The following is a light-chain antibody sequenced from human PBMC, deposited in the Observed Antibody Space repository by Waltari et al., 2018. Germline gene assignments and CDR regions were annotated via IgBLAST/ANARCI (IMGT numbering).Light chain of an antibody. CDR3: SSYTSTDTWV. V-gene: IGLV2-14*03. CDR2: AVS. J-gene: IGLJ3*02. Sequence: QSALTQPASVSGSPAQSITISCTGTSSDIGTYNYVFWYPQHPGKAPKLMIYAVSNRPSGVSNRFSASKSGNTASLTISGLQAEDEADYYCSSYTSTDTWVFGGGTKLTVL. CDR1: SSDIGTYNY.